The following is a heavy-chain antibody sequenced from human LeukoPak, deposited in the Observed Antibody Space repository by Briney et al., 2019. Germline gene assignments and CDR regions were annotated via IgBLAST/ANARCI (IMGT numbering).Heavy chain of an antibody. CDR2: ISGSGGST. J-gene: IGHJ4*02. D-gene: IGHD3-10*01. Sequence: GGSLRLSCAASGFTFSSYAMSWVRQAPGKGLEWVSAISGSGGSTYYADSVKGRFTISRDNSKNTLYPQMNSLRAEDTAVYYCAKGHRGSGSYPNYFDYWGQGTLVTVSS. CDR1: GFTFSSYA. CDR3: AKGHRGSGSYPNYFDY. V-gene: IGHV3-23*01.